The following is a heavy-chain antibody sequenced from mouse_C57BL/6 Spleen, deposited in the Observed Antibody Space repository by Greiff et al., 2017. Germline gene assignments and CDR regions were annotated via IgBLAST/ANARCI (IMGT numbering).Heavy chain of an antibody. Sequence: VKLMESGPELVKPGASVKISCKASGYAFSSSWMNWVKQRPGKGLEWIGRIYPGDGDTNYNGKFKGKATLTADKSSSTAYMQLSSLTSEDSAVYFCASNFAYWGQGTLVTVSA. CDR2: IYPGDGDT. J-gene: IGHJ3*01. CDR3: ASNFAY. V-gene: IGHV1-82*01. CDR1: GYAFSSSW.